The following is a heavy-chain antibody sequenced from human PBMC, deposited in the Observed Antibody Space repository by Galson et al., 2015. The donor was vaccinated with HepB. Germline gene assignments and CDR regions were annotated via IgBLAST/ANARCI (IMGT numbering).Heavy chain of an antibody. Sequence: ETLSLTCAVYGGSFSGYYWSWVRQPPGKGLEWIGEINHSGRTNYNPSLKSRVTMLVDTSKNQFSLKLTSVTAADTAVYYCVRHIVDTAACDYWGQGTLVTVSS. D-gene: IGHD5-18*01. CDR3: VRHIVDTAACDY. V-gene: IGHV4-34*01. CDR1: GGSFSGYY. CDR2: INHSGRT. J-gene: IGHJ4*02.